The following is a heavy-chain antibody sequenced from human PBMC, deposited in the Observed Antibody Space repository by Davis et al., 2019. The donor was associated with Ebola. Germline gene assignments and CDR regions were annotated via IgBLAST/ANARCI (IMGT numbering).Heavy chain of an antibody. V-gene: IGHV1-8*01. CDR1: GYTFTSYD. J-gene: IGHJ4*02. D-gene: IGHD3-10*01. Sequence: ASVKVSCKASGYTFTSYDINWVRQATGQGLEWMGWMNPNSGNTGYAQKLQGRVTMTRNTSISTAYMELSSLRSEDTAVYYCARLMVRGVIILDYWGQGTLVTVSS. CDR2: MNPNSGNT. CDR3: ARLMVRGVIILDY.